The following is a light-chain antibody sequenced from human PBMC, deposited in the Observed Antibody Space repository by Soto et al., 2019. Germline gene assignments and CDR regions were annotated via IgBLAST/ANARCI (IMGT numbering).Light chain of an antibody. CDR1: QSVSSSY. J-gene: IGKJ1*01. Sequence: EIVLTQSPGILSLSPGERATLSCRASQSVSSSYLAWYQQKPGQAPRLLIYGASSRATGIPDRFSGRWSGTDFTLTSSRLEPEDFAVYYYQQYGSPWTFGQGTKVDIK. CDR2: GAS. CDR3: QQYGSPWT. V-gene: IGKV3-20*01.